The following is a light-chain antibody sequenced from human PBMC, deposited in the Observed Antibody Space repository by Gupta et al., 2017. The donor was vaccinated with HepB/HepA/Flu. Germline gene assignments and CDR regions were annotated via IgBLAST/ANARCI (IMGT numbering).Light chain of an antibody. CDR1: QGINNF. Sequence: DIQMTQSPSSLSASVGDRVTITCRASQGINNFLAWFQQKPGKAPKSLIYGASSLKSGVPSRFSGSGSETDFTLTIISLQPEDFATYYCQHENSYPRTFGQGTKVEI. CDR3: QHENSYPRT. CDR2: GAS. V-gene: IGKV1-16*01. J-gene: IGKJ1*01.